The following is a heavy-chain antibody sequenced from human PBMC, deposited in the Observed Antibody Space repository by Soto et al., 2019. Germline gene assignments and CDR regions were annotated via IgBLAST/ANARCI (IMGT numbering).Heavy chain of an antibody. CDR2: ISCSSSNI. J-gene: IGHJ4*02. CDR3: ARDPASSGWYQSDY. D-gene: IGHD6-19*01. Sequence: GGSLRLSCAASGFTFSSYGMHWVRQAPGKGLEWVSAISCSSSNIYYADSVKGRFTISRDNAKNSLYLKMNSLRAEDTAVYYCARDPASSGWYQSDYWGQGTLVTVSS. CDR1: GFTFSSYG. V-gene: IGHV3-21*01.